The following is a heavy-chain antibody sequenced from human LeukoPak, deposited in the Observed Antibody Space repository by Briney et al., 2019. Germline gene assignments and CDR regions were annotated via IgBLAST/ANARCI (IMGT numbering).Heavy chain of an antibody. J-gene: IGHJ6*03. CDR3: ARLIRTSYYYYYCMDV. CDR1: GGSFSGDY. D-gene: IGHD3/OR15-3a*01. Sequence: SETLSLTCAVYGGSFSGDYWSWIRQPPGKGLEWIGEINHSGSTNYNPFLKSRVTISVDTSKNQFSLKLSSVTAADTAVYYCARLIRTSYYYYYCMDVWGKGTTVTISS. V-gene: IGHV4-34*01. CDR2: INHSGST.